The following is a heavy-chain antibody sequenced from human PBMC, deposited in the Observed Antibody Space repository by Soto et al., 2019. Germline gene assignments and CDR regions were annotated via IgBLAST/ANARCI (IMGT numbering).Heavy chain of an antibody. D-gene: IGHD1-1*01. Sequence: QVQLVQSGAEVKKPGASVKVSCKASGYTFTSNGISWVRQAPGQGLEWMGWISANSGNTNYAQKLQGRVIMTTETSTPTADMELRSPRSDDTAGYYCARDRNHDLDNWCQGTLVTVSS. J-gene: IGHJ4*02. CDR2: ISANSGNT. CDR1: GYTFTSNG. CDR3: ARDRNHDLDN. V-gene: IGHV1-18*01.